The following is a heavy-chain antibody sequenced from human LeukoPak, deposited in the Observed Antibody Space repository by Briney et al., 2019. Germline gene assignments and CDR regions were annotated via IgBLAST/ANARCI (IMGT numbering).Heavy chain of an antibody. CDR3: ARHARPTGGHTYGPIDY. CDR2: IYYSGSA. CDR1: GGSLSSSSYY. V-gene: IGHV4-39*01. D-gene: IGHD5-18*01. J-gene: IGHJ4*02. Sequence: SETLSLTCTVSGGSLSSSSYYWGWIRQPPGKGLEWIGSIYYSGSAYYNPSLNSRVTISVDTSKNQFSPRLTSVTAADTAVYYCARHARPTGGHTYGPIDYCGQGTLVTVSS.